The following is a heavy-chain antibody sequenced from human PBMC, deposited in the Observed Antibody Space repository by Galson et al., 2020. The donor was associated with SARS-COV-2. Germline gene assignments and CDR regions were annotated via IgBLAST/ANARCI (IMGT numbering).Heavy chain of an antibody. CDR1: GFTFSSYA. V-gene: IGHV3-30-3*01. CDR3: ARDSYGDQRYYFDY. D-gene: IGHD4-17*01. Sequence: GESLKISCAASGFTFSSYAMHWVRQAPGKGLEWVALISYDGTTKYYADSVKGRFTLSRDNSKNTLYLQMNSLRPEDTAVYYCARDSYGDQRYYFDYWGHGTLVTVSS. J-gene: IGHJ4*01. CDR2: ISYDGTTK.